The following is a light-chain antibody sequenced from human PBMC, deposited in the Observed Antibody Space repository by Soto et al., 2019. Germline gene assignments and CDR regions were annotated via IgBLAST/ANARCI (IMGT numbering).Light chain of an antibody. V-gene: IGLV3-21*04. CDR1: NIGSKS. CDR2: YDS. CDR3: QVWDSSSDHYV. Sequence: SYVLTQPPSVSVAPGKTARITCGGNNIGSKSLHWDQQKPGQAPVLVIYYDSDRPSGIPERFSGSNSGNTATLTISRVEAGDEADYYCQVWDSSSDHYVFGTGTKLTVL. J-gene: IGLJ1*01.